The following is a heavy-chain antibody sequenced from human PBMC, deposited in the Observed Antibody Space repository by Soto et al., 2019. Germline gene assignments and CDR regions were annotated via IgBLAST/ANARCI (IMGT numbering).Heavy chain of an antibody. CDR1: GFTFTSYG. CDR3: ARVPFVNFGDSVPFDY. CDR2: VNPNSGNT. J-gene: IGHJ4*02. D-gene: IGHD4-17*01. V-gene: IGHV1-8*01. Sequence: ASVKVSCKTSGFTFTSYGINWVRQATGQGLEWMGWVNPNSGNTDYAQKFQGRVTMTRNTSITTAYMELSSLRSEDTALYFCARVPFVNFGDSVPFDYWGQGTLVTVSS.